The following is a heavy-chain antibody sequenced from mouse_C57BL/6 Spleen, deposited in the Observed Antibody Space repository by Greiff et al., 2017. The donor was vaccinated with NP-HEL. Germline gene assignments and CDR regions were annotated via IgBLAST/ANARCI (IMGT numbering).Heavy chain of an antibody. CDR2: ISDGGSYT. CDR3: ARAIVTTSAY. Sequence: EVQLVESGGGLVKPGGSLKLSCAASGFTFSSYAMSWVRQTPEKRLEWVATISDGGSYTYYPDNVKGRFTISRDNAKNNLYLQMSHLKSEDTAMYYCARAIVTTSAYWGQGTLVTVSA. J-gene: IGHJ3*01. V-gene: IGHV5-4*01. CDR1: GFTFSSYA. D-gene: IGHD2-5*01.